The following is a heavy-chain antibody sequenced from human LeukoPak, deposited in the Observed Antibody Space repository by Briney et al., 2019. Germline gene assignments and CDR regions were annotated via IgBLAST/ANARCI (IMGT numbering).Heavy chain of an antibody. D-gene: IGHD1-26*01. CDR1: GFTFTIFG. J-gene: IGHJ3*02. V-gene: IGHV3-48*01. CDR2: IDSRSGIT. CDR3: AKPKYGKGMAPTAFDI. Sequence: GGSLRLSCAASGFTFTIFGLNWVRQAPGKGPEWGSYIDSRSGITYYADSVQGRFTISRDDARESVVLQTDGLRVDDTAVYDCAKPKYGKGMAPTAFDIWGQGTMVTVSS.